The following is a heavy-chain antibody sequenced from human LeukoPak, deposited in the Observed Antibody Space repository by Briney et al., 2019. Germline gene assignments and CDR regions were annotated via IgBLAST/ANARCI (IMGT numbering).Heavy chain of an antibody. J-gene: IGHJ4*02. V-gene: IGHV4-59*01. CDR1: GGSISSYY. D-gene: IGHD6-6*01. Sequence: SETLSLTCTVSGGSISSYYWSWIRQPPGKGLEWIGYIYYSGSTNYNPSLKSRVTISVDTSKNQFSLKLSSVTAADTAVYYCARGSYSSSLAAGNWGQGTLVTVSS. CDR2: IYYSGST. CDR3: ARGSYSSSLAAGN.